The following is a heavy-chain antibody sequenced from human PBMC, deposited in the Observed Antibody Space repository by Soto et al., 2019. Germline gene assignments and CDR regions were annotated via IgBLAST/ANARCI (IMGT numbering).Heavy chain of an antibody. Sequence: SESLSLTCGVYNGSFTGHYWAWIRQAPGKGLEWIGEINHSGFANYNPSLKSRVTISVDTSKNQFSLKLSSVTAADTAVYYCARGLVLRFLEWSNPPYYYYGMDVWGQGTTVTVSS. D-gene: IGHD3-3*01. CDR1: NGSFTGHY. CDR2: INHSGFA. V-gene: IGHV4-34*01. CDR3: ARGLVLRFLEWSNPPYYYYGMDV. J-gene: IGHJ6*02.